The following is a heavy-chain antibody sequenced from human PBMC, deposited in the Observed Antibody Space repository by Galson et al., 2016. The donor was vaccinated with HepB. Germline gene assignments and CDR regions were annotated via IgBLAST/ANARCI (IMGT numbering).Heavy chain of an antibody. CDR3: AKDMAQIAVAGSFDY. D-gene: IGHD6-19*01. CDR2: ISWNTGTW. V-gene: IGHV3-9*01. CDR1: GFTFDDYA. Sequence: SLRLSCAASGFTFDDYAMHWVRQAPGKGLEWVSGISWNTGTWGYADSVKGRFTISRDNAKNSLFLQMNSLRAEDTALYYCAKDMAQIAVAGSFDYWGQGTLVTVSS. J-gene: IGHJ4*02.